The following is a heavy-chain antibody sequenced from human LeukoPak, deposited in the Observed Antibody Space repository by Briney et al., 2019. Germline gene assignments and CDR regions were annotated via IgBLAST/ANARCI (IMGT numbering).Heavy chain of an antibody. J-gene: IGHJ4*02. Sequence: ASVKVSCKVSGYTLTELSMHWVRQAPGKGLEWMGGFDPEDGETIYAQKFQGRVTMTEDTSTDTAYMELSSLRSEDTAVYYCAPAFRYNWKDAEYYFDYWGQGTLVTVSS. CDR2: FDPEDGET. CDR3: APAFRYNWKDAEYYFDY. CDR1: GYTLTELS. D-gene: IGHD1-20*01. V-gene: IGHV1-24*01.